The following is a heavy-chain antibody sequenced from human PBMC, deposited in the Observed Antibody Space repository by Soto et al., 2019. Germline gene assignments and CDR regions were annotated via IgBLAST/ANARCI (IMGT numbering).Heavy chain of an antibody. CDR2: IWYDGSNK. V-gene: IGHV3-33*01. Sequence: LRLSCAASGFTFSSYGMHWVRQAPGKGLEWVAVIWYDGSNKYYADSVKGRFTISRDNSKNTLYLQMNSLRAEDTAVYYCARGFSQQLVLVYWGQGTLVTVSS. J-gene: IGHJ4*02. CDR1: GFTFSSYG. CDR3: ARGFSQQLVLVY. D-gene: IGHD6-13*01.